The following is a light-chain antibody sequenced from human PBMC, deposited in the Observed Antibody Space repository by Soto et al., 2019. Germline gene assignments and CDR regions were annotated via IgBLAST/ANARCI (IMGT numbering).Light chain of an antibody. Sequence: QSALTQPPSASGSPGQSVTISCTGTSSDVGGYNYVSWYQQHPGKAPKLMIYEVSKRPSGVPDRFSSSKSGNTASLTVSGLQAEDEADYYCSSYAGSHGMRVFGTGTKVTVL. J-gene: IGLJ1*01. CDR3: SSYAGSHGMRV. V-gene: IGLV2-8*01. CDR2: EVS. CDR1: SSDVGGYNY.